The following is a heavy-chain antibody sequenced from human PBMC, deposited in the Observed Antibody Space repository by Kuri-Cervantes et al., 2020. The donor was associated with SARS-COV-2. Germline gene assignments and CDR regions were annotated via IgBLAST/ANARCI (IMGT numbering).Heavy chain of an antibody. Sequence: GGSLRLSCAASGFTFSSYGMHWVRQAPGKGLEWVAVISYDGSNKYYADSVKGRFTISRDNSKNTLYLQMNSLRAEDTAVYYRAKEYYYDSSGSLGYWGQGTLVTVSS. CDR3: AKEYYYDSSGSLGY. V-gene: IGHV3-30*18. D-gene: IGHD3-22*01. CDR1: GFTFSSYG. J-gene: IGHJ4*02. CDR2: ISYDGSNK.